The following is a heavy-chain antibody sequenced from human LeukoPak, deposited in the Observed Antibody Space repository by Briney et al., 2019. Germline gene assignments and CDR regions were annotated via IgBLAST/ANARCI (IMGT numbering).Heavy chain of an antibody. CDR2: INPSGGST. CDR1: GYTFTSYY. CDR3: AREGTQQLVGSAFDI. V-gene: IGHV1-46*01. D-gene: IGHD6-13*01. J-gene: IGHJ3*02. Sequence: ASVKVSCKASGYTFTSYYMHWVRQAPGQGLEWMGIINPSGGSTSYAQKFQGRVTMTRDMSTSTVCMELSSLRSEDTAVYYCAREGTQQLVGSAFDIWGQGTMVTVSS.